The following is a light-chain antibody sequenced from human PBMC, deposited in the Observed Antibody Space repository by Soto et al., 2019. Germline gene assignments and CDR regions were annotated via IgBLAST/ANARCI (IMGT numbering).Light chain of an antibody. CDR2: AAS. V-gene: IGKV3-20*01. CDR1: QSISSSY. J-gene: IGKJ3*01. CDR3: QQYDSSPFT. Sequence: EIVLTQSPGTLSLSPGERATLSCRASQSISSSYLAWYQQRPGQAPRLLIYAASRRATGLPDRFSGSGSGTDFPLTISRVEPEDFAVFYCQQYDSSPFTFGPGTTVDIK.